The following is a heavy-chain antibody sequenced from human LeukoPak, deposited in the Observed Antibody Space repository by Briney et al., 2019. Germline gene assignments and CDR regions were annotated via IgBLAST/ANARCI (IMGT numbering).Heavy chain of an antibody. D-gene: IGHD2-15*01. V-gene: IGHV3-72*01. CDR2: IRKKSDRYTT. J-gene: IGHJ1*01. CDR3: ADIGGGGSNTR. Sequence: GALKLSCVASGFNLSDHYLDWVRQAPGKGLEWVGLIRKKSDRYTTEYAASVKGRFTISRDDSTNSVYLQMSSLKSEDTAVYYCADIGGGGSNTRWGEGTVVTVSS. CDR1: GFNLSDHY.